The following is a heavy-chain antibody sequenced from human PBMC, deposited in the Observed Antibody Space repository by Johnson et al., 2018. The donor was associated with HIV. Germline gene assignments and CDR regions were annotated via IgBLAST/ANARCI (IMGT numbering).Heavy chain of an antibody. J-gene: IGHJ3*02. CDR1: GFTFDDYG. Sequence: VQLVESGGGVVRPGGSLRLSCAASGFTFDDYGVSWVRQAPWKGLEWVSGINWNGGSTGYADSVKGRFTISRDNAKNSLHLQMNSLRAEDTALYYCARVIGYDSSGKAFDIWGQGTMVTVSS. V-gene: IGHV3-20*04. CDR3: ARVIGYDSSGKAFDI. CDR2: INWNGGST. D-gene: IGHD3-22*01.